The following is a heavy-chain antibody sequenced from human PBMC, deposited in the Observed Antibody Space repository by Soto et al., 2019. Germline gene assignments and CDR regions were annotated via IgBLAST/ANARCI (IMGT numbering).Heavy chain of an antibody. D-gene: IGHD3-22*01. J-gene: IGHJ6*02. CDR2: MNPNCGNT. Sequence: ASVKVSCKASGYTFTSYDINWVRQATGQGLEWMGWMNPNCGNTGYAQKFQGRVTMTRNTSISTAYMELRSLRSDDTAMYYCARGGYYDSSGSRNYHYYGMNVWGQGTTVTVSS. CDR1: GYTFTSYD. CDR3: ARGGYYDSSGSRNYHYYGMNV. V-gene: IGHV1-8*01.